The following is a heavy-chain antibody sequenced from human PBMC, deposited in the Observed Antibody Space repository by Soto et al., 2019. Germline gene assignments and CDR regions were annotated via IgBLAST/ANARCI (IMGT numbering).Heavy chain of an antibody. CDR3: ANHHVNSGPSPDWFDP. D-gene: IGHD6-19*01. Sequence: QVQLVESGGGVVQPGRSLRLSCAASGFSISSYGMHWVRQTPGKGLQWVAVVAYDGSYQHYADSVKGRFTISRDISKNPLFLEMDSLKPEDTAVYYCANHHVNSGPSPDWFDPWSQGTLVTVSS. V-gene: IGHV3-30*18. CDR1: GFSISSYG. J-gene: IGHJ5*02. CDR2: VAYDGSYQ.